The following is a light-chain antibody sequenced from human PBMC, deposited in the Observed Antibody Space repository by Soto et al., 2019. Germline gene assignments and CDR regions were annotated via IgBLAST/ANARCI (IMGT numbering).Light chain of an antibody. J-gene: IGKJ4*01. Sequence: EVVMTQSPATLSVSPGERATLSCRASQSVRSHLAWYQQKPGQAPSLLIFGASTRATGVPARFSGSESGTEFTLTISSLQSEDAAVYFCQQYNDWPRTFGGGTKVDIK. CDR2: GAS. V-gene: IGKV3-15*01. CDR1: QSVRSH. CDR3: QQYNDWPRT.